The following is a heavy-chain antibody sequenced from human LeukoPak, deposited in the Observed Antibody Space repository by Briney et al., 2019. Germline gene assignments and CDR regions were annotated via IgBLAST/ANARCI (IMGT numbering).Heavy chain of an antibody. CDR3: ARDHGTTDNPYYYYYGMDV. D-gene: IGHD1-1*01. CDR2: IKVDGSEI. CDR1: GFTFSMYW. V-gene: IGHV3-7*03. J-gene: IGHJ6*02. Sequence: GGSLRLSCAASGFTFSMYWMSWVRQAPGKGPEWVANIKVDGSEIYYVDSVKGRFTISRDNAKNTLYLQMNSLRAEDTAVYYCARDHGTTDNPYYYYYGMDVWGQGTTVTVSS.